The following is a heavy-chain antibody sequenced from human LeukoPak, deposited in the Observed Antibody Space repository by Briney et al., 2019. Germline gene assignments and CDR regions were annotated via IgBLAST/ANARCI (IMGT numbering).Heavy chain of an antibody. CDR1: GFTVSSNY. J-gene: IGHJ4*02. CDR3: ARELKEGYSYGLFDY. Sequence: GGSLRLSCAASGFTVSSNYMSWVRQAPGKGPEWVSVIYSGGSTYYADSVKGRFTISRDNSKNTLYLQMNSLRAEDTAVYYCARELKEGYSYGLFDYWGQGTLVTVSS. D-gene: IGHD5-18*01. CDR2: IYSGGST. V-gene: IGHV3-53*01.